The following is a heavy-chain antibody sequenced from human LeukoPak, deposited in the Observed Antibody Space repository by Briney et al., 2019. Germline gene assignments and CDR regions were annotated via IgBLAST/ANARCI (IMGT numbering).Heavy chain of an antibody. J-gene: IGHJ4*02. Sequence: SETLSLTCAVYGGSFSGYYWSWIRQPPEKGLEWIGEINHSGSTNYNPSLKSRVTISVDTSKNQFSLKLSSVTAADTAVYYCASYGSGSYYNRDYWGQGTLVTVSS. V-gene: IGHV4-34*01. CDR3: ASYGSGSYYNRDY. D-gene: IGHD3-10*01. CDR1: GGSFSGYY. CDR2: INHSGST.